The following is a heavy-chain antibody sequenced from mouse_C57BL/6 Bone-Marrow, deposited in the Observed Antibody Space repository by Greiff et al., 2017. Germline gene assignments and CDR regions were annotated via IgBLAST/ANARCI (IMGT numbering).Heavy chain of an antibody. V-gene: IGHV1-62-2*01. CDR1: GYTFTEYT. J-gene: IGHJ2*01. CDR2: FYPGGGSI. Sequence: QVQLQQSGAELVKPGASVKLSCKASGYTFTEYTIHWVKQRPGQGLEWIGWFYPGGGSIKYNENIKDKATLTADKSSSTVYMELSRLTSEDSAVYVCARHGRQLRRFYCFDYWGQGTTLTVSS. D-gene: IGHD3-2*02. CDR3: ARHGRQLRRFYCFDY.